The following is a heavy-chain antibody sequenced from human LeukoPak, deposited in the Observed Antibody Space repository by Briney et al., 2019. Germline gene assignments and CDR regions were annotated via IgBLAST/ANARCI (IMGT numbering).Heavy chain of an antibody. Sequence: SQTLSLTCTVSGGSISSGSYYWSWIRQPAGKGLEWVGRIYTSGSTNYNPSLKSRVTISVDTSKNQFSLKLSSVTAADTAVYYCARDFYGGLVDYWGQGTLVTVSS. CDR2: IYTSGST. J-gene: IGHJ4*02. V-gene: IGHV4-61*02. CDR3: ARDFYGGLVDY. D-gene: IGHD2/OR15-2a*01. CDR1: GGSISSGSYY.